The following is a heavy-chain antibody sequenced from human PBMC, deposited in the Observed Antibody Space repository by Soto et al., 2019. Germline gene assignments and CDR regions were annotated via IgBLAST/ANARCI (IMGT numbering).Heavy chain of an antibody. CDR2: ISSGSHYI. Sequence: GGSLRLSCAASGFTFSSYSMNWVRQAPGKGLEWVSSISSGSHYIYYADSVRGRFTISRDNAGGSLYLQMNSLRAGDTAVYFCARDPSQGQMLLPYFDYWGQGTLVTVS. CDR1: GFTFSSYS. J-gene: IGHJ4*02. V-gene: IGHV3-21*04. CDR3: ARDPSQGQMLLPYFDY. D-gene: IGHD3-10*02.